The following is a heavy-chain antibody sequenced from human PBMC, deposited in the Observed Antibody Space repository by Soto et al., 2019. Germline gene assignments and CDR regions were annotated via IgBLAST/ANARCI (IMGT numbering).Heavy chain of an antibody. CDR1: GFRFTSSA. CDR2: IVVGSGNT. D-gene: IGHD6-25*01. J-gene: IGHJ3*02. Sequence: SVKVSCKASGFRFTSSAVPCVRQARGQSLEWIGWIVVGSGNTSYAQKLQARVTITADMSTSTASMELSSLTSEDTAVSYSAPVWGVSLAATSDALDIWRQGTVVTVSS. V-gene: IGHV1-58*01. CDR3: APVWGVSLAATSDALDI.